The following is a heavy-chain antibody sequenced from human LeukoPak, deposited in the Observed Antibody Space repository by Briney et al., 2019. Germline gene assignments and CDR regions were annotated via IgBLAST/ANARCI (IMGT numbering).Heavy chain of an antibody. D-gene: IGHD2-2*01. V-gene: IGHV1-69*13. CDR3: ARAGEYQLQDRYYYYYMDV. Sequence: SVKVSCKASGRTFSSYAISWVRQAPGQGLEWMGGIIPIFGTANYAQKFQGRVTITADESTSTAYMELSSLRSEDTAVYYCARAGEYQLQDRYYYYYMDVWGKGTTVTISS. CDR2: IIPIFGTA. J-gene: IGHJ6*03. CDR1: GRTFSSYA.